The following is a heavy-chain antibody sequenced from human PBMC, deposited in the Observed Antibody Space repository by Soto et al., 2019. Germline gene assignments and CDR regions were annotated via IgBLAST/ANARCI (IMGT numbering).Heavy chain of an antibody. CDR2: IYYSGST. J-gene: IGHJ6*02. D-gene: IGHD6-13*01. V-gene: IGHV4-59*01. CDR1: GGSISSYY. Sequence: KASETLSLTCTVSGGSISSYYWSWIRQPPGKGLEWIGYIYYSGSTNYNPSLKSRVTISVDTSKNQFSLKLSSVTAADTAVYYCARSFKGIAAAGLYGMDVWGQGSTVTVSS. CDR3: ARSFKGIAAAGLYGMDV.